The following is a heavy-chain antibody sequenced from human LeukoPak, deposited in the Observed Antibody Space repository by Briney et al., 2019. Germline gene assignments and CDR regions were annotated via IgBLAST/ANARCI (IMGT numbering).Heavy chain of an antibody. Sequence: SETLSLTCAVYGGSFSGYYWSWIRQPPGKGLEWIGEINHSGSTNYNPSLKSRVTISVDTSKNQFSLKLSSVTAADTAVYYCARGVGYCSSTSCFTYSFYYPYGMDVWGQETTVTVSS. J-gene: IGHJ6*02. V-gene: IGHV4-34*01. CDR1: GGSFSGYY. D-gene: IGHD2-2*02. CDR2: INHSGST. CDR3: ARGVGYCSSTSCFTYSFYYPYGMDV.